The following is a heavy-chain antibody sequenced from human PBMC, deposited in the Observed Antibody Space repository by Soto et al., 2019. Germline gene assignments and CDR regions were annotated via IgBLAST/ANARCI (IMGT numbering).Heavy chain of an antibody. CDR1: GGSISSSSYY. CDR3: ARIAGDRYDILTDSYYYYYYMDV. D-gene: IGHD3-9*01. Sequence: SETLSLTCTVSGGSISSSSYYWGWIRQPPGKGLEWIGSIYYSGSTYYNPSLKSRVTISVDTSKNQFSLKLSSVTAADTAVYYCARIAGDRYDILTDSYYYYYYMDVWGKGTTVTVSS. V-gene: IGHV4-39*01. CDR2: IYYSGST. J-gene: IGHJ6*03.